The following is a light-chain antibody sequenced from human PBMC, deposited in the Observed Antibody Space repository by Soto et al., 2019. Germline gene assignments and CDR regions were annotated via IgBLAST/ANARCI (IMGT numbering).Light chain of an antibody. CDR2: GAS. V-gene: IGKV3-20*01. CDR3: QQYGSSPFT. J-gene: IGKJ3*01. Sequence: EIVLTQSPGTLSLSPGEGATLSCRASQSVSSNYLTWYQQKPGQAPRLLIYGASSRATGIPDRFSGSGSGADFTLTISRLEPEDFAVYYCQQYGSSPFTFGPGTKVDIK. CDR1: QSVSSNY.